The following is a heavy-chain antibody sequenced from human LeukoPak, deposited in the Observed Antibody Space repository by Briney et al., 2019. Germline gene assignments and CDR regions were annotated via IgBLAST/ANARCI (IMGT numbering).Heavy chain of an antibody. Sequence: GGSLRLSCAASGFTFSSDAMTWGRQAPGKGLEWVSGISGSGGSTYYADSVKGRFTISRDNSKNTLYVQMNSLRAEATAVYYCAKSDYYDSSGYYYGSDYWGQGTLVTVSS. CDR1: GFTFSSDA. D-gene: IGHD3-22*01. CDR2: ISGSGGST. V-gene: IGHV3-23*01. CDR3: AKSDYYDSSGYYYGSDY. J-gene: IGHJ4*02.